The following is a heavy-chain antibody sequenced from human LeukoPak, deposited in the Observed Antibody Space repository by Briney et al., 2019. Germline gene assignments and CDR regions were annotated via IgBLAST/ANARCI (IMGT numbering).Heavy chain of an antibody. V-gene: IGHV1-69*04. D-gene: IGHD4-23*01. CDR2: IIPILGIA. CDR1: GATFSSYA. CDR3: ARESYSGNPYFDY. J-gene: IGHJ4*02. Sequence: GASVKVSCKASGATFSSYAISWVRQAPGQGLEWMGRIIPILGIANYAQKFQGRVTITADKSTSTAYMELSSLRSEDTAMYYCARESYSGNPYFDYWGQGTLVTVSS.